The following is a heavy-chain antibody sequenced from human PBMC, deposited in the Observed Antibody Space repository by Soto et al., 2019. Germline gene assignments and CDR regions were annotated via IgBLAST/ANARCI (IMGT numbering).Heavy chain of an antibody. CDR3: ARVMGXXXYAGDY. CDR2: INSDGSST. D-gene: IGHD3-16*01. V-gene: IGHV3-74*01. J-gene: IGHJ4*02. Sequence: GGSLRLSCAASGFTFSSYWMHWVRQAPGKGLVWVSRINSDGSSTSYADSVKGRFTISRDNAKNTLYLQMNSLRAEDTAVYYCARVMGXXXYAGDYWGQGTLVTVSS. CDR1: GFTFSSYW.